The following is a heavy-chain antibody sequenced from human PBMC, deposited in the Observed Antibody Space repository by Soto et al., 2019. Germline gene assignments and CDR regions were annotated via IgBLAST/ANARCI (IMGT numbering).Heavy chain of an antibody. CDR1: GFTFSSYE. CDR3: ARDDSGYPSYFHY. D-gene: IGHD3-16*02. V-gene: IGHV3-48*03. CDR2: ISSGGSTI. Sequence: EVQLVESGGGLVQPGGSLRLSCAASGFTFSSYEMNWVRQAPGKGEWVSYISSGGSTIYYADSVRGRFTISRDNAKNSLYLQMNSLRAEDTAVYYCARDDSGYPSYFHYWGQGTLVTVSS. J-gene: IGHJ4*02.